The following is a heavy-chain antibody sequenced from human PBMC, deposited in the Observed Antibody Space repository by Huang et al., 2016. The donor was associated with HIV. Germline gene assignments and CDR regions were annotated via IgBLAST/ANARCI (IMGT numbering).Heavy chain of an antibody. V-gene: IGHV4-39*02. CDR3: AREVRSVDTDRPDGYYYRGLDV. D-gene: IGHD2-2*03. CDR1: GTSMTSSTFY. CDR2: VYFLGNP. Sequence: QLRESGPGLVTPSETLSLTCSASGTSMTSSTFYWGWFRQPPWRGLEWIGSVYFLGNPYYSPSLRSGVPISIDTANKQYSRRLTSVTAADTAVYFCAREVRSVDTDRPDGYYYRGLDVWGQGTTVIVSS. J-gene: IGHJ6*02.